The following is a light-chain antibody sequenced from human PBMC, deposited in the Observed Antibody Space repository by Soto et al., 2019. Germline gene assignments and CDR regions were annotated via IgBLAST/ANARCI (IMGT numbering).Light chain of an antibody. J-gene: IGKJ1*01. Sequence: DIQVTQSPPTLSASVGDRVTITCRSIQTISSLLAWYQQKPGKAPKLLIYKASTLKSGVPSRFSGSGSGTEFTLTISSLQPDDFATYYCQHYNSYSEAFGQGTKVDIK. CDR1: QTISSL. CDR2: KAS. CDR3: QHYNSYSEA. V-gene: IGKV1-5*03.